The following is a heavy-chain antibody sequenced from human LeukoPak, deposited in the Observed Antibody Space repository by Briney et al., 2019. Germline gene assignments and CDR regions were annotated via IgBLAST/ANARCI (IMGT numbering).Heavy chain of an antibody. CDR1: GIAFSGYS. CDR2: ISSSRTYI. J-gene: IGHJ5*02. V-gene: IGHV3-21*01. D-gene: IGHD7-27*01. Sequence: GGSLRLSCEASGIAFSGYSTNWVRQAPGGSLEWVSSISSSRTYIYYADSVKGRFTVSRDNAKNSLYLQMNGLRAEDTAVYYRARVASLGSWGRRFDPWGQGTRVTVSS. CDR3: ARVASLGSWGRRFDP.